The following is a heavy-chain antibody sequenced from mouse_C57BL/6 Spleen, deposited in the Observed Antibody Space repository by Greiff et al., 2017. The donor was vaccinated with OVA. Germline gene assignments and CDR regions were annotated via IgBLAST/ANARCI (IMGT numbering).Heavy chain of an antibody. CDR1: GYTFTDYY. CDR2: INPNNGGT. J-gene: IGHJ2*01. V-gene: IGHV1-26*01. CDR3: ARKDNCFDY. Sequence: EVQLQQSGPELVKPGASVKISCKASGYTFTDYYMHWVKQSHGQSLEWIGDINPNNGGTSYNQKFKGKATLTVDKSSSTAYMELSSLTSEDSAVYYCARKDNCFDYWGQGTTLTVSS.